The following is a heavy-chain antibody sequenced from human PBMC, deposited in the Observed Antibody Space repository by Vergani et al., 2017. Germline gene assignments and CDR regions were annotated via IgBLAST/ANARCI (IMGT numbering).Heavy chain of an antibody. D-gene: IGHD3-22*01. CDR1: GFTFSSYS. J-gene: IGHJ3*02. CDR2: ISSSSSTI. CDR3: ARDTAQLYYSDGSGYARGAFDI. Sequence: EVQLVESGGGLVQPGGSLRLSCAASGFTFSSYSMNWVRQAPGKGLEWVSYISSSSSTIYYADSVMGRFTISRENAKNSLYLKMNSLRAEDTAVYYCARDTAQLYYSDGSGYARGAFDIWGQGTMVTVSS. V-gene: IGHV3-48*01.